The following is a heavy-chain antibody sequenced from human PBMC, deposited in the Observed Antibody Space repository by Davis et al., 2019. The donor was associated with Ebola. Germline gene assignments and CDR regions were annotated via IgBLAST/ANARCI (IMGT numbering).Heavy chain of an antibody. V-gene: IGHV3-11*06. Sequence: PGGSLRLSCAASGFTISDFYMSWIRQAPGKGLEWISRIGGSGSYTNYADSVKGRFTISRDNAKNSLYLQMNSLRAEDTAVYYCASSGSPRVPFWGQGTMVTVSS. D-gene: IGHD1-26*01. CDR1: GFTISDFY. CDR3: ASSGSPRVPF. J-gene: IGHJ3*01. CDR2: IGGSGSYT.